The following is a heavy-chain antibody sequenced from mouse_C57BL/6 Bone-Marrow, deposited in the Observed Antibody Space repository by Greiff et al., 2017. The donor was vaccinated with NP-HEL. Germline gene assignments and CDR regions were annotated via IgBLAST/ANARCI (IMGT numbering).Heavy chain of an antibody. CDR1: GFTFSNYW. J-gene: IGHJ3*01. D-gene: IGHD4-1*01. V-gene: IGHV6-3*01. CDR2: IRLKSDNYAT. Sequence: EVKLVESGGGLVQPGGSMKLSCVASGFTFSNYWMNWVRQSPEKGLEWVAQIRLKSDNYATHYAESVKGRFTISRDDSKSSVYLQMNNLRAEDTGIYYCTSGTGAWFAYWGQGTLVTVSA. CDR3: TSGTGAWFAY.